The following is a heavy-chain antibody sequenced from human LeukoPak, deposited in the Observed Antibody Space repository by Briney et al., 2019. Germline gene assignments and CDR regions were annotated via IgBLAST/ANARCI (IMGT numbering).Heavy chain of an antibody. J-gene: IGHJ4*02. V-gene: IGHV3-53*01. CDR1: GFTVSSNY. Sequence: GGSLRLSCAASGFTVSSNYMSWVRQAPGKGLEWVSVIYSGGSTYYVDSVKGRFTISRDNSKNTLYLQMNSLRGEDTAVYYCARGTPTTTDYWGQGTLVTVSS. CDR2: IYSGGST. D-gene: IGHD4-17*01. CDR3: ARGTPTTTDY.